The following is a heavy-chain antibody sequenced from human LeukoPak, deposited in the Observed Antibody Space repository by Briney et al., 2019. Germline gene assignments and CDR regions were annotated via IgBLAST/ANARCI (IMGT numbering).Heavy chain of an antibody. V-gene: IGHV4-59*12. Sequence: SETLSLTCTVPGDSICGYYWSWIRQPPGKRLEWIGYLYNSGSTNYNPSLKSRVTMSVDTSKNHMSLKLSSVTAADTAMYYCARSTMVNTATGWFDPWGQGTLVTVSS. J-gene: IGHJ5*02. D-gene: IGHD4/OR15-4a*01. CDR2: LYNSGST. CDR1: GDSICGYY. CDR3: ARSTMVNTATGWFDP.